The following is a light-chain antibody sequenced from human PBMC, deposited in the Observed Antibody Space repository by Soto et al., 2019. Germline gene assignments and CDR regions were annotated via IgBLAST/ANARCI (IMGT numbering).Light chain of an antibody. V-gene: IGKV1-5*03. CDR2: EAS. Sequence: DIQMTQSPSTLAAYVGDRVTITCRASQSIGRWLAWYQQKPGKAPKLLIYEASSLESGVSSRFRGSGSGTEFTLTITSLQPDDFATDYCQQYESYRTFGRGTKVEIK. CDR3: QQYESYRT. J-gene: IGKJ1*01. CDR1: QSIGRW.